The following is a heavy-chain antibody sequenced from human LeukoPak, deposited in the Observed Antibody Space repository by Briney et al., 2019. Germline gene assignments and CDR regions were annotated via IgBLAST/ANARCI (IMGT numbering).Heavy chain of an antibody. CDR1: GGSITSYY. Sequence: SETLSLTCTVSGGSITSYYWTYIRQPAGKGLEWIGRIHTSGSTNYNPSLKSRVTMSVDTSKNQFSLNLSSVTAADTAMYYCAIKFSGTSIAARVFDSWGQGTLVTVSS. J-gene: IGHJ4*02. CDR2: IHTSGST. V-gene: IGHV4-4*07. D-gene: IGHD6-6*01. CDR3: AIKFSGTSIAARVFDS.